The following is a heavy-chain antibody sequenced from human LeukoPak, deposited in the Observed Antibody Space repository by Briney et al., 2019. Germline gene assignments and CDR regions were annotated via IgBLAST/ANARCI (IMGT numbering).Heavy chain of an antibody. CDR2: IFYSGST. Sequence: SETLSLTCTVSGGSISSHYWSWIRQPPGKGLEWIGYIFYSGSTKYNSSLKSRFTISVDTSKNQFSLKLSSVTAADTAVYYCAREIAASDAASLLDNFYYYMDVWGKGTTVTVSS. V-gene: IGHV4-59*11. J-gene: IGHJ6*03. CDR3: AREIAASDAASLLDNFYYYMDV. D-gene: IGHD6-6*01. CDR1: GGSISSHY.